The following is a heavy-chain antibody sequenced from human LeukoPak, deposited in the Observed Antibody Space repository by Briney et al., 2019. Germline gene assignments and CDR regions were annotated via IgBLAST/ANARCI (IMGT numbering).Heavy chain of an antibody. CDR3: AKPPTGGRIEKYYYYYYMDV. V-gene: IGHV4-39*01. D-gene: IGHD3-16*01. CDR1: GGSISSSSYY. CDR2: IYYSGST. J-gene: IGHJ6*03. Sequence: SETLSLTCTVSGGSISSSSYYWGWIRQPPGKGLEWIGSIYYSGSTYYNPSLKSRVTISVDTSKNQFSLKLSSVTAADTAVYYCAKPPTGGRIEKYYYYYYMDVWAKGPRSPSP.